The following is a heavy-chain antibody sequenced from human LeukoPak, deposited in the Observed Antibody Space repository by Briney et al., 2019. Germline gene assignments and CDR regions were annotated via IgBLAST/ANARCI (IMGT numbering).Heavy chain of an antibody. Sequence: SGGSLRLFCAASGLTFSSYAMSWVGQPPGKGLEWVAGIIGRGGSTYYAPSVKGRFTISRDNAKNPLYLQVNSLSAHGRALHYCARGVIAAGGNDFDYWGQGTLVTVSS. D-gene: IGHD6-13*01. CDR3: ARGVIAAGGNDFDY. CDR1: GLTFSSYA. J-gene: IGHJ4*02. CDR2: IIGRGGST. V-gene: IGHV3-23*01.